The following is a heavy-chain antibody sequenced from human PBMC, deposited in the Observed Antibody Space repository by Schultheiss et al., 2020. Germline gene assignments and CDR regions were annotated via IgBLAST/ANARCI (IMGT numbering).Heavy chain of an antibody. J-gene: IGHJ6*04. CDR3: AAERYCSSTSCIVQAGV. CDR2: INPNSGGT. CDR1: GYTFTSYD. Sequence: ASVKVSCKASGYTFTSYDINWVRQAPGQGLEWMGRINPNSGGTNYAQKFQGRVTMTRDMSTSTAYMELSSLRSEDTAVYYCAAERYCSSTSCIVQAGVWGKGTTVNVYS. V-gene: IGHV1-2*06. D-gene: IGHD2-2*01.